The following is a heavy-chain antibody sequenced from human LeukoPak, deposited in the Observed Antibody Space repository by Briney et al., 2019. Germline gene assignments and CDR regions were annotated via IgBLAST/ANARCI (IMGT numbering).Heavy chain of an antibody. J-gene: IGHJ6*02. CDR1: GFTFSSYD. V-gene: IGHV3-13*01. CDR3: ARGAPSPNCSSISCYYYYGMDV. D-gene: IGHD2-2*01. CDR2: IGTAGVT. Sequence: GGSLRLSCAASGFTFSSYDIHWARQATGRGLEWVSGIGTAGVTYYRGSVKGRFTISRENAKNSLYLQMNSLRAGDTAVYYCARGAPSPNCSSISCYYYYGMDVWGQGTAVTVSS.